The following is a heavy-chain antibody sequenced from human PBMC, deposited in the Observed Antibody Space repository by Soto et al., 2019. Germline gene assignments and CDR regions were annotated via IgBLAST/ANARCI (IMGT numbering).Heavy chain of an antibody. J-gene: IGHJ4*02. D-gene: IGHD6-19*01. V-gene: IGHV4-59*11. CDR2: IYSSIYSSGGPNSGGT. CDR3: AREGAVAGNDYFDY. CDR1: GGSISGHY. Sequence: SDMLSLTCTGSGGSISGHYWVWIRQPPGRGLEWIGFIYSSIYSSGGPNSGGTNYNPSLKSRVTISVDTSKNQFSLKLSSVTAADTAVYYCAREGAVAGNDYFDYWGKGTLGAVAS.